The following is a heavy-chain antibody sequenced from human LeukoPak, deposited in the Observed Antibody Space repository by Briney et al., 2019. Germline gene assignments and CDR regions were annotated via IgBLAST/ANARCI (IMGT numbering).Heavy chain of an antibody. J-gene: IGHJ4*02. D-gene: IGHD5-12*01. Sequence: GGSLRLSRAASGFIFRSYDMHWVRQAPGKGLEWVAIISYDESSKYYGDSVKGRFTISRDNSKNTLYLQMNGLRAEDTAVYYCARSRFSGYDYLDYWDQGSQVIVSS. CDR1: GFIFRSYD. CDR3: ARSRFSGYDYLDY. CDR2: ISYDESSK. V-gene: IGHV3-30-3*01.